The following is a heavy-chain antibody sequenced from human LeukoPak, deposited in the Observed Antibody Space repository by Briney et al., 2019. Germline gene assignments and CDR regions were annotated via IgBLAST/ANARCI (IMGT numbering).Heavy chain of an antibody. CDR1: RFTFNTYA. CDR2: ISGNGDIT. CDR3: ARSTMVRGAIDY. Sequence: GGSLRVSCAASRFTFNTYAVNWVRQAPGKGLEWVSAISGNGDITYYADSVKGRFTISRDNAKNTLYLQMNSLRAEDTAVYYCARSTMVRGAIDYWGQGTLVTVSS. V-gene: IGHV3-23*01. J-gene: IGHJ4*02. D-gene: IGHD3-10*01.